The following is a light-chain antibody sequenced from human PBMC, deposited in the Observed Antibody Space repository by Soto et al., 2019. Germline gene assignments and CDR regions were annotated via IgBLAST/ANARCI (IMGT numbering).Light chain of an antibody. J-gene: IGLJ1*01. CDR3: SSYTSSSISRYV. Sequence: QSALTQPASVSGSPGQSITISCTGTSSDVGGYNYVSWYQQHPGKAPKLMIYDVSNRPSGVSNRFSGSKSGNTASLTISGLQAEDEADYYCSSYTSSSISRYVFGTGTKVTVL. CDR1: SSDVGGYNY. CDR2: DVS. V-gene: IGLV2-14*01.